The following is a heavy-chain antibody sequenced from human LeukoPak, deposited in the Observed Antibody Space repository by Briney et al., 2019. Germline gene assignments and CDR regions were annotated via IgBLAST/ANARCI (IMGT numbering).Heavy chain of an antibody. J-gene: IGHJ5*02. D-gene: IGHD3-22*01. V-gene: IGHV3-74*01. Sequence: GGSLRLSCAASGFTFSSYSMNWVRQAPGKGLEWVSRINPDGSTTTYADSVKGRFTISRDNAKNTVYLQMNSLGAEDTAVYYCARVLSGSWDWFDPWGQGTLVTVSS. CDR2: INPDGSTT. CDR3: ARVLSGSWDWFDP. CDR1: GFTFSSYS.